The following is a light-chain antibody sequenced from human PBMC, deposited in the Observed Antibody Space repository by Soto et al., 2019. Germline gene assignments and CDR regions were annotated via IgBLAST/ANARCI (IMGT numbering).Light chain of an antibody. CDR1: SSNIGAGFD. Sequence: QSVLKQPPSVSGAPGHTGTISFTWSSSNIGAGFDVHWYQQVPGTAPKLVLYSNTARPSGVPDRFSGSRSGSSGSLAITGLQPEDEADYYCQAYDSGVTGSVFGNGTKVTVL. CDR3: QAYDSGVTGSV. J-gene: IGLJ1*01. V-gene: IGLV1-40*01. CDR2: SNT.